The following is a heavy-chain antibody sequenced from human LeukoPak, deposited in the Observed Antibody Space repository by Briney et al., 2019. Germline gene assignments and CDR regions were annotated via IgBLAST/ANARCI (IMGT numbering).Heavy chain of an antibody. CDR3: ARGLRRLAGYGYYYYYYMDV. CDR2: IYYSGST. J-gene: IGHJ6*03. CDR1: GGSISSYY. V-gene: IGHV4-59*12. Sequence: SETLSLTCTVSGGSISSYYWSWIRQPPGKGLEWIGYIYYSGSTNYNPSLKSRVTISVDTSKNQFSLELFSVTAADTALYYCARGLRRLAGYGYYYYYYMDVWAKGTTVSVSS. D-gene: IGHD5-18*01.